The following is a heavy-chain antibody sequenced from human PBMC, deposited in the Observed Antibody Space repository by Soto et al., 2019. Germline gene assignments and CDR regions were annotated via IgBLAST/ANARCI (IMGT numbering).Heavy chain of an antibody. CDR1: GYSFTSYC. V-gene: IGHV5-51*01. CDR2: THPGDSDT. Sequence: GESLKISCKVSGYSFTSYCIGWVRQMPGKGLEWMGITHPGDSDTRYSPSSQGQVIISDDKSISTAFLQWSSLKASDTAMYYCARHLEGYGMDVWGQGTTVTVSS. J-gene: IGHJ6*02. CDR3: ARHLEGYGMDV.